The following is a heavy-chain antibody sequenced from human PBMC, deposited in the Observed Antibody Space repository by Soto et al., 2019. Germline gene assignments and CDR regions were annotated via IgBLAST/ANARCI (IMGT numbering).Heavy chain of an antibody. CDR3: AKMMGFRLAVAGPFDY. CDR2: ISYDGSNK. Sequence: GGSLRLSCAASGFTFSSYGMHWVRQAPGKGQEWVAVISYDGSNKYYADSVKGRFTISRDNSKNTLYLQMNSLRAEDTAVFYFAKMMGFRLAVAGPFDYWGQGTLVTVSS. J-gene: IGHJ4*02. CDR1: GFTFSSYG. D-gene: IGHD6-19*01. V-gene: IGHV3-30*18.